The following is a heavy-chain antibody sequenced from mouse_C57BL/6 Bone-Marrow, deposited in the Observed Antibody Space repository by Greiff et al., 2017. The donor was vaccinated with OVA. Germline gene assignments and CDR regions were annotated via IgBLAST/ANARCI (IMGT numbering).Heavy chain of an antibody. CDR3: TRDGSSLPYAMDY. CDR1: GFTFSDAW. D-gene: IGHD1-1*01. Sequence: EVQLVESGGGLVQPGGSMKLSCAASGFTFSDAWMDWVRQSPEKGLEWVADIRNKANNHATYYAESVKGRFTISRDDSKSSVYLQMNSLRAEDTGIYYCTRDGSSLPYAMDYWGQGTSVTVSS. V-gene: IGHV6-6*01. CDR2: IRNKANNHAT. J-gene: IGHJ4*01.